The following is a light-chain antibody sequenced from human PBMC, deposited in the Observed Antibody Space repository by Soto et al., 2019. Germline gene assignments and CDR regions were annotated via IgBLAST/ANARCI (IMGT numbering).Light chain of an antibody. V-gene: IGKV3-15*01. CDR3: QQRSNWWT. J-gene: IGKJ1*01. CDR2: GAS. Sequence: EIVLTQSPATLSVSPGERATVSCRASQSVSSNLAWYQQKPGQAPRLLMFGASTRATNIPARFSGSGSGTEFTLTISSLQSEDFAVYYCQQRSNWWTFGQGTKVDIK. CDR1: QSVSSN.